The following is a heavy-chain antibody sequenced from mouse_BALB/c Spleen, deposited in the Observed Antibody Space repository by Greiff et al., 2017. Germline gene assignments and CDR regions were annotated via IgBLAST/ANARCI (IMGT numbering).Heavy chain of an antibody. CDR3: AKGGDHYYGSSYGYFDV. CDR1: GYSFTGYY. CDR2: ISCYNGAT. D-gene: IGHD1-1*01. Sequence: LVKTGASVKISCKASGYSFTGYYMHWVKQSHGKSLEWIGYISCYNGATSYNQKFKGKATFTVDTSSSTAYMQFNSLTSEDSAVYYCAKGGDHYYGSSYGYFDVWGAGTTVTVSS. V-gene: IGHV1S34*01. J-gene: IGHJ1*01.